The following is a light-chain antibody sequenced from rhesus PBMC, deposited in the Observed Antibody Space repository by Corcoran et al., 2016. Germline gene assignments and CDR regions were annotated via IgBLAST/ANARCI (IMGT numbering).Light chain of an antibody. CDR1: QSLLHCGGTTY. CDR2: EVS. J-gene: IGKJ3*01. V-gene: IGKV2-86*01. Sequence: DIVMTQTPLSLPVTPGEPASSSCRSSQSLLHCGGTTYLYWYLQKPGQSPQLLTHEVSNRASGVPDRVSGSGSGTDFTLKISRVEAGDFGVYYCMQCIHLPFTFGPETKLDIK. CDR3: MQCIHLPFT.